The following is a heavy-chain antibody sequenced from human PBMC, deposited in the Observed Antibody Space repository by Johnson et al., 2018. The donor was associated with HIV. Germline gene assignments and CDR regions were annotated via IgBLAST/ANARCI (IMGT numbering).Heavy chain of an antibody. CDR2: IYSGST. CDR3: AKDRSVAALYDAFDI. CDR1: GFTVSSNY. D-gene: IGHD6-19*01. V-gene: IGHV3-53*01. J-gene: IGHJ3*02. Sequence: MLLVESGGGVVQPGRSLRLSCAASGFTVSSNYMSWVRQAPGKGLEWVSVIYSGSTHYTDSVKGRFTISRDNSKNILYLQMNSLRAEDTAIYYCAKDRSVAALYDAFDIWGQGTMVTVSS.